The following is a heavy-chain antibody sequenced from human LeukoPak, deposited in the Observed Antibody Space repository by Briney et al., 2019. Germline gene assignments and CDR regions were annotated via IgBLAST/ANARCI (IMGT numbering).Heavy chain of an antibody. J-gene: IGHJ5*02. CDR1: GFTFRGYW. CDR3: ARWARYCSSGSCYSWFDP. Sequence: GGSLRLSCAASGFTFRGYWMRWVRQAPGKGLEWVANMKLDGSEEYYVDSVKGRFTISSDNANNSLYLQMNSLRVDDTAVYYCARWARYCSSGSCYSWFDPWGQGTLVTVSS. CDR2: MKLDGSEE. D-gene: IGHD2-15*01. V-gene: IGHV3-7*01.